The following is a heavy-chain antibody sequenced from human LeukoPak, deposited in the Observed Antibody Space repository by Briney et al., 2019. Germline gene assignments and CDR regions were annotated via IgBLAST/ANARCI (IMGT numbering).Heavy chain of an antibody. CDR3: ARHLGYYGSGSPPYYYYYMDV. CDR1: GFTFSSYE. CDR2: ISSSSTYI. J-gene: IGHJ6*03. D-gene: IGHD3-10*01. V-gene: IGHV3-21*01. Sequence: GGSLRLSCAASGFTFSSYEMNWVRQAPGKGLEWVSSISSSSTYIYYADSVKGRFTISRDNAKNSLYLQMNSLRAEDTAVYYCARHLGYYGSGSPPYYYYYMDVWGKGTTVTISS.